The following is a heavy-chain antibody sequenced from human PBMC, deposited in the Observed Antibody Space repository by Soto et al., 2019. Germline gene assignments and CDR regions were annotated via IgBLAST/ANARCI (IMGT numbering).Heavy chain of an antibody. CDR1: GFTFSSYD. CDR2: ISGSGGST. V-gene: IGHV3-23*01. D-gene: IGHD3-22*01. J-gene: IGHJ4*02. Sequence: PEGALRRSCVASGFTFSSYDMSWVRQAPGKGLEWVSAISGSGGSTYYADSVKGRFTISSDNSKNTLYLQMNSLRAEDTAVYYCAKAVWLPFDENFDYWRQGTLVTVTS. CDR3: AKAVWLPFDENFDY.